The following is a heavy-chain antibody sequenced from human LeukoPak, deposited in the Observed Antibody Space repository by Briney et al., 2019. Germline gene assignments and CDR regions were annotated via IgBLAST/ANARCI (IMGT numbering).Heavy chain of an antibody. D-gene: IGHD6-6*01. J-gene: IGHJ5*02. V-gene: IGHV3-21*01. CDR3: ARADYSSSSRFDP. CDR1: GFTFSSYA. Sequence: GGSLRLSCAASGFTFSSYAMSWVRQAPGKGLEWVSSVSSSSNNIYYADSVKGRFTISRDNAKNSLFLQMNSLRAEDTAVYYCARADYSSSSRFDPWGQGTLVTVSS. CDR2: VSSSSNNI.